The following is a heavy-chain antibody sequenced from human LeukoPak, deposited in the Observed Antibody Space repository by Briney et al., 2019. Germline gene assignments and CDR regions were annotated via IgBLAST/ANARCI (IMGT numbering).Heavy chain of an antibody. CDR2: ISYSGGT. Sequence: PSETLSLTCTVSGGSVSSGFYYWSWIRQPSGKGLEWIGYISYSGGTNYNPSLKSRVTISVDTSKNQFSLNLSSVTAADTAVYYCARLASNYYGSGSNCFDYWGQGTLVTVSS. V-gene: IGHV4-61*01. J-gene: IGHJ4*02. CDR3: ARLASNYYGSGSNCFDY. D-gene: IGHD3-10*01. CDR1: GGSVSSGFYY.